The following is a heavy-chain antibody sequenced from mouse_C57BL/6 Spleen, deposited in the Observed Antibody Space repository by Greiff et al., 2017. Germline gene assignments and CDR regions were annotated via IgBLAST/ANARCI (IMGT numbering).Heavy chain of an antibody. CDR2: ISSGGSYT. V-gene: IGHV5-6*01. CDR3: ARQPAHFDY. J-gene: IGHJ2*01. Sequence: EVHLVESGGDLVKPGGSLKLSCAASGFTFSSYGMSWVRQTPDKRLEWVATISSGGSYTYYPDSVKGRFTISRDNAKNTLYLQMSSLKSEDTAMYYCARQPAHFDYWGQGTTLTVSS. CDR1: GFTFSSYG.